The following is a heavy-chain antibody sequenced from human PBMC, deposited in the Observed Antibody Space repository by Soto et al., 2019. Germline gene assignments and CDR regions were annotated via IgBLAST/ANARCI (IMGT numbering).Heavy chain of an antibody. V-gene: IGHV3-9*03. CDR3: VKITQASLEKTWYFDV. CDR2: ISWESDDI. D-gene: IGHD3-3*02. J-gene: IGHJ2*01. Sequence: GGSLRLSCAASGFSFRFYAMHWVRQAPGKGLEWVSGISWESDDIAYAGSVRGRFAVSRDNAKSSLYLQMNSLRSEDMAIYYCVKITQASLEKTWYFDVWGRGTLVTVSS. CDR1: GFSFRFYA.